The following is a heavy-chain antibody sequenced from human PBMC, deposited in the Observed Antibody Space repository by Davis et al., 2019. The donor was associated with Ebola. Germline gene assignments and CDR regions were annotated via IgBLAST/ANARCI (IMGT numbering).Heavy chain of an antibody. CDR2: ISWNSGSI. J-gene: IGHJ6*04. V-gene: IGHV3-9*01. Sequence: SLKISCAASGFTFDYYAMHWVRQAPGKGLEWVSGISWNSGSIGYADSVKGRFTISRDNARNSLYLQMNSLRAEDTAMYYCARDAPMDVWGKGTTVTVSS. CDR1: GFTFDYYA. CDR3: ARDAPMDV.